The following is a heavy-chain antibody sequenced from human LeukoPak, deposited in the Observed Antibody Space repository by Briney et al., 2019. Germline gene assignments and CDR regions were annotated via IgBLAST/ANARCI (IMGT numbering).Heavy chain of an antibody. J-gene: IGHJ3*02. D-gene: IGHD3-22*01. CDR1: GFTFSSFA. V-gene: IGHV3-66*01. CDR3: ARDISSGYYDAFDI. CDR2: IYSGGST. Sequence: GGSLRLSCAASGFTFSSFAMSWVRQAPGKGLEWVSIIYSGGSTYYADSVKGRFTISRDNSKNTLYLQMNSLRAEDTAVYYCARDISSGYYDAFDIWGQGTMVTVSS.